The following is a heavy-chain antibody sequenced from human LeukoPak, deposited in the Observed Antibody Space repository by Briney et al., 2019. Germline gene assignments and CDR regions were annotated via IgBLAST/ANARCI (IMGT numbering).Heavy chain of an antibody. V-gene: IGHV3-7*01. CDR3: TRHLIHSSSWYDYFDY. D-gene: IGHD6-13*01. CDR1: GFSFSSHW. Sequence: PGGSLRLSCAASGFSFSSHWMTWVRQAPGKGLEWVASIKHDGSEKYYLDSVKGRFTISRDDARNSLYLQMNSLRDEDTAVYYCTRHLIHSSSWYDYFDYWGQGTLVTVST. J-gene: IGHJ4*02. CDR2: IKHDGSEK.